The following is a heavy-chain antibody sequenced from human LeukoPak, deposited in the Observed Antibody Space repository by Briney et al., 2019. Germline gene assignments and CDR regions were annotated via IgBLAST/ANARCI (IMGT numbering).Heavy chain of an antibody. CDR3: TRSGYRHPYHFDS. CDR2: IYSDNT. V-gene: IGHV3-53*01. CDR1: GFTVSSNS. D-gene: IGHD3-22*01. Sequence: GGSLRLSCTVSGFTVSSNSMSWVRQAPRKGLEWVSFIYSDNTHYSDSVKGRFTISRDNSKNTLSLQMNSLRVEDTAIYYCTRSGYRHPYHFDSWGQGTLVTVSS. J-gene: IGHJ4*02.